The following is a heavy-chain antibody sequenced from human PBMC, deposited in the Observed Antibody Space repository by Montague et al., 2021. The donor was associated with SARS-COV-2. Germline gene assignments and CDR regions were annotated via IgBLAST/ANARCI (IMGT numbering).Heavy chain of an antibody. CDR2: IKQDGSEK. V-gene: IGHV3-7*01. D-gene: IGHD3-10*01. CDR1: GFTFSSYW. J-gene: IGHJ6*02. Sequence: SLSLSCAASGFTFSSYWMSWVRQAPGKGLEWVANIKQDGSEKYYVDSVKGRFTISRDNAKNSLYLQMNSLRAEDTAVYYCARDSYGSGTYYYYYGMDVWGQGPTVTVSS. CDR3: ARDSYGSGTYYYYYGMDV.